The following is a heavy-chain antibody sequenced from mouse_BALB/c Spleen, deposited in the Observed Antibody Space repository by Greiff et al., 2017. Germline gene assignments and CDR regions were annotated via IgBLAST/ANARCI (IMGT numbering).Heavy chain of an antibody. CDR2: IDPFNGGT. D-gene: IGHD2-4*01. CDR3: ARETYDYENYAMDY. V-gene: IGHV1S135*01. Sequence: VQLQQSGPELMKPGASVKISCKASGYSFTSYYMHWVKQSHGKSLEWIGYIDPFNGGTSYNQKFKGKATLTVDKSSSTAYMHLSSLTSEDSAVYYCARETYDYENYAMDYWGQGTSVTVSS. J-gene: IGHJ4*01. CDR1: GYSFTSYY.